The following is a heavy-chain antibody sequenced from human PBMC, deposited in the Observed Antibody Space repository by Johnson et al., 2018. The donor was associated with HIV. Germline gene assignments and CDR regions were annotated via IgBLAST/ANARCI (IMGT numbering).Heavy chain of an antibody. Sequence: VQLVESGGGVVQPGGSLRLSCAASGVTFRNYWMHWVRQAPGKGLVWVSRINSDGSSPSSADSVKGRFTISRDNSKNTLYLQMNSLRAGDTAVYYCARTLGFGTEDAFDIWGQGTMVTVSS. CDR2: INSDGSSP. CDR3: ARTLGFGTEDAFDI. D-gene: IGHD3-10*01. V-gene: IGHV3-74*02. J-gene: IGHJ3*02. CDR1: GVTFRNYW.